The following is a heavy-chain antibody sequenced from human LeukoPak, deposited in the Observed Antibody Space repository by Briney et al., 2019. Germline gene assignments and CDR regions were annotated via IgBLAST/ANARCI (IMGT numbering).Heavy chain of an antibody. CDR3: ARGDDFWSGYYRGPPLGEVNAFDI. V-gene: IGHV1-69*13. J-gene: IGHJ3*02. CDR2: IIPIFGTA. Sequence: SVKVSCKASGGTFSSYAISWVRQAPGQGLGWMGGIIPIFGTANYAQKFQGRVTITADESTSTAYMELSSLRSEDTAVYYCARGDDFWSGYYRGPPLGEVNAFDIWGQGTMVTVSS. CDR1: GGTFSSYA. D-gene: IGHD3-3*01.